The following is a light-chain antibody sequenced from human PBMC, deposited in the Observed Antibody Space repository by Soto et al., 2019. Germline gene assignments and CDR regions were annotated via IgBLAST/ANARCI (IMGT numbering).Light chain of an antibody. CDR1: QGIGSW. CDR3: EQANSLPWT. J-gene: IGKJ1*01. CDR2: ASL. V-gene: IGKV1-12*01. Sequence: DIQMTQSPSSVSASLGDRVTITCRASQGIGSWLAWYQQNPRKGPRLLIYASLSLQSGVPSRFSGSVSGTDFAITISRPQPEDFATYYCEQANSLPWTVCQGNKVQIK.